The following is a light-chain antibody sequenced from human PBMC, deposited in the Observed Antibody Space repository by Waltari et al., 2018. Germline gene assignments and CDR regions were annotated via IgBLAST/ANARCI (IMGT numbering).Light chain of an antibody. CDR2: DVT. J-gene: IGLJ2*01. V-gene: IGLV2-14*03. CDR1: TGDIGSYNY. Sequence: QSALTQPASVSGSPGQSITISCTGTTGDIGSYNYVSWYQHHPGKAPKLLIYDVTKRPSGISNRFSGSKSGNTASLTISGLQADDEADYYCSSYTSRQTLDIFGGGTKLTVL. CDR3: SSYTSRQTLDI.